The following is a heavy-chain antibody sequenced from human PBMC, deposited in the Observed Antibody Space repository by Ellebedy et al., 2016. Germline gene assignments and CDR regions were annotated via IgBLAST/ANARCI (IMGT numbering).Heavy chain of an antibody. CDR1: GGSVSSSRSF. CDR2: IYYTGTT. CDR3: ARDQDGYGVGWGYYGMDV. D-gene: IGHD5-18*01. J-gene: IGHJ6*02. V-gene: IGHV4-39*02. Sequence: SETLSLXXTVSGGSVSSSRSFWGWIRQPPGRGLEWIATIYYTGTTYYNPSLQSRVTISLDTSKNQFSLKLSSVTAADTAVYYCARDQDGYGVGWGYYGMDVWGQGTTVTVSS.